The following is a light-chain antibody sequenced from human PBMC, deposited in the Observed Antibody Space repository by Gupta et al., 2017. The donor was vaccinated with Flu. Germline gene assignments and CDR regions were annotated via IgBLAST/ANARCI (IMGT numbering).Light chain of an antibody. CDR1: SSNIGNNY. CDR3: GTWDSSLSADWV. J-gene: IGLJ3*02. CDR2: ENN. V-gene: IGLV1-51*02. Sequence: QSVLTQPPSVSAAPGQKVTISCSGSSSNIGNNYVSWYQQLPGTAPKLRIYENNKRPSGIPDRFSGSKSGTSATLGITGLQTGDEADYYRGTWDSSLSADWVFGGGTKLTVL.